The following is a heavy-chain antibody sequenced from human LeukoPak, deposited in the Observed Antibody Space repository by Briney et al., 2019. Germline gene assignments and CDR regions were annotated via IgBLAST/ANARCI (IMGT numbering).Heavy chain of an antibody. CDR3: ATFPWALGSFDR. V-gene: IGHV1-24*01. Sequence: ASVKVSCKVSGYTLTELSMHWVRQAPGKGVEWMGGFVPEDAETFYEQKFQGRVTMTEHTPTDTAYMKLSRLRPEDTAMYYCATFPWALGSFDRWGRGTLVTVSS. D-gene: IGHD2/OR15-2a*01. J-gene: IGHJ2*01. CDR2: FVPEDAET. CDR1: GYTLTELS.